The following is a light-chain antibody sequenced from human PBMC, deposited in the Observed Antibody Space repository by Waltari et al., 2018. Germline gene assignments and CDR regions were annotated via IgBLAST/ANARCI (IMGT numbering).Light chain of an antibody. CDR3: QQYNIWPYT. V-gene: IGKV1-5*03. J-gene: IGKJ2*01. CDR1: QSLSNW. Sequence: DIQMTQSPSTLSASVGDKVTITCRASQSLSNWLAWYQQKPGRAPKVLTYKSFTLRTGVSSRFSGSGSETEFSLTISSLQPDDFATYYCQQYNIWPYTFGQGTTLEI. CDR2: KSF.